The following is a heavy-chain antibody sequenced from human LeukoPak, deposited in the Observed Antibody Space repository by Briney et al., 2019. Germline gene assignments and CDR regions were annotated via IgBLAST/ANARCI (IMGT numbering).Heavy chain of an antibody. V-gene: IGHV1-69*13. J-gene: IGHJ6*04. CDR1: GGTFSSYA. Sequence: ASVKVSCKASGGTFSSYAISWVRQAPGQGLEWMGGIIPIFGTANSAQKFQGRVTITADESTSTAYMELSSLRSEDTAVYYCARDLRGAYSYGAPYYYYGMDVWGKRTTVTVSS. CDR3: ARDLRGAYSYGAPYYYYGMDV. D-gene: IGHD5-18*01. CDR2: IIPIFGTA.